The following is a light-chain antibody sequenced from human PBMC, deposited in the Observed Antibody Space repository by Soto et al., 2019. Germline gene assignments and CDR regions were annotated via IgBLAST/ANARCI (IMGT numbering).Light chain of an antibody. CDR2: RVS. CDR1: KSLVYSDGNTH. CDR3: TQGTHWPRT. Sequence: DVVLTQSPLSLPVNFGQPASISCRSSKSLVYSDGNTHLSWFHQRPGQSPRRLIYRVSSRDSGVPDRFSGSGSGTDFTLEISRVEAEDAGIYFCTQGTHWPRTFGQGTKVEVK. J-gene: IGKJ1*01. V-gene: IGKV2-30*01.